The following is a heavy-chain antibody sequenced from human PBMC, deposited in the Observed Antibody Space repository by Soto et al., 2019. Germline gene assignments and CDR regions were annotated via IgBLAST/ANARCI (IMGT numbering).Heavy chain of an antibody. V-gene: IGHV1-69*04. CDR1: GYTFTSYG. CDR3: AGTTVTSPRYYYYYMDV. D-gene: IGHD4-17*01. CDR2: IIPILGIA. Sequence: SVKVSCKASGYTFTSYGISWVRQAPGQGLEWMGRIIPILGIANYAQKFQGRVTITADKSTSTAYMELSSLRSEDTAVYYCAGTTVTSPRYYYYYMDVWGKGTTVTVSS. J-gene: IGHJ6*03.